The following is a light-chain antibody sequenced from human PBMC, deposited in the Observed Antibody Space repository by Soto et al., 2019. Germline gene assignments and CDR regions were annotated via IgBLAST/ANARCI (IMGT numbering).Light chain of an antibody. Sequence: EIVLTQSPATLALSPGERITLSCMARQSVSNSLASYQQKPCHRPRLLVYDLSNRAAGIPARFSGSGSGTDFTLTISSLEHEDFAVYFCQQRNNWPRVTFGQGTRLEIK. CDR3: QQRNNWPRVT. V-gene: IGKV3-11*01. CDR1: QSVSNS. CDR2: DLS. J-gene: IGKJ5*01.